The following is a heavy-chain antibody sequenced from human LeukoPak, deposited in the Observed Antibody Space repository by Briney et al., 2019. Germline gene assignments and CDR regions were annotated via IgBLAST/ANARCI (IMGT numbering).Heavy chain of an antibody. CDR1: GYTLTELS. V-gene: IGHV1-24*01. J-gene: IGHJ6*02. CDR2: FDPEDGET. Sequence: ASVKVSCKVSGYTLTELSMHWVRQAPGKGLEWMGGFDPEDGETIYAQKFQGRVTMTEDTSTDTAYMELSSLRSEDTAAYYCGDRRHEGEWLLYYYGMDVWGQGTTVTVSS. D-gene: IGHD3-3*01. CDR3: GDRRHEGEWLLYYYGMDV.